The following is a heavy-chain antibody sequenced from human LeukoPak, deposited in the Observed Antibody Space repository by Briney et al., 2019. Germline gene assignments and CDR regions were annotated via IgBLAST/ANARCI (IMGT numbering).Heavy chain of an antibody. Sequence: GGSLRLSCAASGFTFSDAWMSLVRHIPGKGLEWAGRIKSKTYGGTEDYPAPVKGRFTISRDDSKNILYLQMDSLKTEDTGVYYCTTHNLQYYYDYWGQGTLVTVSS. D-gene: IGHD5-24*01. CDR3: TTHNLQYYYDY. CDR2: IKSKTYGGTE. CDR1: GFTFSDAW. V-gene: IGHV3-15*01. J-gene: IGHJ4*02.